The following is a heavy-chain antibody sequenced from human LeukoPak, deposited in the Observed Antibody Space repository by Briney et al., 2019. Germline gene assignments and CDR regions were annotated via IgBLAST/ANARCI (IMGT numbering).Heavy chain of an antibody. D-gene: IGHD3-10*01. Sequence: ASVKVSCKASGGTFSSYAISWVRQAPGQGLEWMGGIIPIFGTANYAQKFQGRVTITADESTSTAYMELRSLRSDDTAVYYCARGDSGSYLIQAFDIWGQGTMVTVSS. CDR3: ARGDSGSYLIQAFDI. CDR2: IIPIFGTA. J-gene: IGHJ3*02. V-gene: IGHV1-69*13. CDR1: GGTFSSYA.